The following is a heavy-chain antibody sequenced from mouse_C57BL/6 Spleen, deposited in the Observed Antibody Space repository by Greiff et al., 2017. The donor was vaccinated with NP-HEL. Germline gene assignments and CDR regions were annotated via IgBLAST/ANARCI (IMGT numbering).Heavy chain of an antibody. CDR2: IHPSDSDT. Sequence: QVQLQQPGAELVKPGASVKVSCKASGYTFTSYWMHWVKQRPGQGLEWIGRIHPSDSDTNYNQKFKGKATLTVDKSSSTAYMKLSSLTSEDSAVYYCAIEEIYYDYGWYFDVWGTGTTVTVSS. J-gene: IGHJ1*03. V-gene: IGHV1-74*01. CDR1: GYTFTSYW. CDR3: AIEEIYYDYGWYFDV. D-gene: IGHD2-4*01.